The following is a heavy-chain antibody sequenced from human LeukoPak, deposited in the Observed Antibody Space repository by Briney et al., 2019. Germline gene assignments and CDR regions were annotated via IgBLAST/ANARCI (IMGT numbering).Heavy chain of an antibody. CDR1: GGSISSGGYS. CDR2: IYHSGST. J-gene: IGHJ4*02. CDR3: ARGTYYYDSSGYYFDY. V-gene: IGHV4-30-2*01. D-gene: IGHD3-22*01. Sequence: PSETLSLTCAVYGGSISSGGYSWSWIRQPPGKGLEWIGYIYHSGSTYYNPSLKSRVTRSVDRSKNQFSLKLSSVTAADTAVYYCARGTYYYDSSGYYFDYWGQGTLVTVSS.